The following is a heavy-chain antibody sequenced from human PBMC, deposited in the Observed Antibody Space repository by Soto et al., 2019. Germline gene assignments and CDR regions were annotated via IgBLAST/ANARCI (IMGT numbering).Heavy chain of an antibody. Sequence: QVRLVQSGGEVKKPGASVKVSCKASGYSCTSYGISWVRQATGQGLEWMGWISAYNGNTNYAQKFQGRVTMTTDTSTSTGYMELRSLVSDNTAVYYCARDRGYGGYGDYWGQGTLVTVSS. J-gene: IGHJ4*02. CDR1: GYSCTSYG. CDR3: ARDRGYGGYGDY. D-gene: IGHD5-12*01. CDR2: ISAYNGNT. V-gene: IGHV1-18*01.